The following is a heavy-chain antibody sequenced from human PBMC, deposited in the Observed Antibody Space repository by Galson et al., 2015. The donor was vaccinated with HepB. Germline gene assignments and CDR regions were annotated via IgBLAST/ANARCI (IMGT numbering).Heavy chain of an antibody. CDR3: ARGFFGSGWYYYYYGMDV. J-gene: IGHJ6*02. D-gene: IGHD6-19*01. V-gene: IGHV4-34*01. CDR2: INHSGST. CDR1: GGSFSGYY. Sequence: LSLTCAVYGGSFSGYYWSWIRQPPGKGLEWIGEINHSGSTNYNPSLKSRVTISVDTSKNQFSLKLSSVTAADTAVYYCARGFFGSGWYYYYYGMDVWGQGTTVTVSS.